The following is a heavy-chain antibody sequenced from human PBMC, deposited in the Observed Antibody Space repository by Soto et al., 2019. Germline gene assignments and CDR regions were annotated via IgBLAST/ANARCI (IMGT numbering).Heavy chain of an antibody. CDR3: ARDSGYDYRLDF. D-gene: IGHD5-12*01. CDR2: ISGDGSAI. J-gene: IGHJ4*02. Sequence: EVQLAQSGGGLVQPGGSLRLSCVGSGFTFTSHAINWVRQAPGKGLEWLAYISGDGSAIFEADSVKGRFAVSRDNAKTSLYLQMNSLRDEDTAVYYCARDSGYDYRLDFWGQGILVTVSS. CDR1: GFTFTSHA. V-gene: IGHV3-48*02.